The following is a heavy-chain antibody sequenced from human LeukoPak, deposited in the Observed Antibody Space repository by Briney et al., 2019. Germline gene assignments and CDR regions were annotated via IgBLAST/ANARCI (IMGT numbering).Heavy chain of an antibody. D-gene: IGHD2-15*01. CDR3: ASPHYCSGSSCCFGY. J-gene: IGHJ4*03. V-gene: IGHV3-21*01. CDR1: GLTFNNYN. Sequence: GSLRLSCVASGLTFNNYNMNWVRQAPGKGLEWVSLISSDGSYIYYADSVRGRFTISRDNAKNSLYLQMNSLRAEDTAVYFCASPHYCSGSSCCFGYWGQGTLVTVSS. CDR2: ISSDGSYI.